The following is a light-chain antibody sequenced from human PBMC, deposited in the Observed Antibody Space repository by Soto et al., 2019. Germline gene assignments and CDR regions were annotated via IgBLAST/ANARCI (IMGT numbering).Light chain of an antibody. J-gene: IGLJ1*01. CDR3: TSYTSSGAV. CDR1: GSAVGTYNL. CDR2: EVS. Sequence: QSALTQPASISGSPGQSITISCTGTGSAVGTYNLVSWYQQHPGKAPNLIIYEVSNRPSGVSNRFSGSKSGNTASLTISGLQGEDEADYYCTSYTSSGAVFGTGTKLTVL. V-gene: IGLV2-14*02.